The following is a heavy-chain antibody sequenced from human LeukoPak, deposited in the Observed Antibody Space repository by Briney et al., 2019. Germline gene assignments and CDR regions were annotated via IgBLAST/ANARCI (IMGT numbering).Heavy chain of an antibody. D-gene: IGHD2-21*02. CDR2: IKQDGSEK. V-gene: IGHV3-7*01. CDR3: ARDAYCGGDCYWTDFDY. J-gene: IGHJ4*02. Sequence: GGSLRLSCAASGFTSGFTFRNLWMNWVRQAPGKGLEWVANIKQDGSEKYYVDSVKVRFTIARDNAKNSLYLQMNSLRAEDTAVYYCARDAYCGGDCYWTDFDYWGQGTLVTVSS. CDR1: GFTSGFTFRNLW.